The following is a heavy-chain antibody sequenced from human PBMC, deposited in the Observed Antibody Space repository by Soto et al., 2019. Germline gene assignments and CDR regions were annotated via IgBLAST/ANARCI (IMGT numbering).Heavy chain of an antibody. V-gene: IGHV1-18*01. Sequence: SVKVSCKASGYTFTNYGISWVRQAPGQGLEWMGWISAYNGDTKYAQKLQGRVTVTTDTSTSTAYMELRSLRSDDTAVYYCARVRSSGDSLGYWGQGTLVTVSS. CDR2: ISAYNGDT. J-gene: IGHJ4*02. CDR3: ARVRSSGDSLGY. D-gene: IGHD3-22*01. CDR1: GYTFTNYG.